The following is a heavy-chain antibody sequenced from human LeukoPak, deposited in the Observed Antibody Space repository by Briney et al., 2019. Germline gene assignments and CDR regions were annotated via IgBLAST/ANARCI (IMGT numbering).Heavy chain of an antibody. Sequence: GRSLRLSCAASGFTFSSYAMHWVRQAPGKGLEWVAVISYDGSNKYYADSVKGRFTISRDNSKNTLYLQMNSLRAEDTAVYYCAREPRSEQLVPHGYFDYWGQGTQVTVSS. D-gene: IGHD6-13*01. CDR2: ISYDGSNK. V-gene: IGHV3-30-3*01. CDR3: AREPRSEQLVPHGYFDY. J-gene: IGHJ4*02. CDR1: GFTFSSYA.